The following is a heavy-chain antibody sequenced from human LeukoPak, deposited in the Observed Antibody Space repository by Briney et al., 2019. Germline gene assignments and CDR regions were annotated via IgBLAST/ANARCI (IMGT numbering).Heavy chain of an antibody. CDR3: ARDACRDGYNCYAFDI. D-gene: IGHD5-24*01. CDR2: ISYDGSNK. CDR1: GFTFSSYA. Sequence: QPGRSLRLSCAASGFTFSSYAMHWVRQAPGKGLEWVAVISYDGSNKYYADSVKGRFTISRDNAKNSLYLQMNSLRAEDTAVYYCARDACRDGYNCYAFDIWGQGTMVTVSS. V-gene: IGHV3-30-3*01. J-gene: IGHJ3*02.